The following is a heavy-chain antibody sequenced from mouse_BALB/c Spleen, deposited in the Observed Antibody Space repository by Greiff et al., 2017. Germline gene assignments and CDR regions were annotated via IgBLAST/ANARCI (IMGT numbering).Heavy chain of an antibody. J-gene: IGHJ3*01. CDR1: GFSLTDYG. V-gene: IGHV2-6-5*01. CDR3: AKHLYYDYGGFAY. D-gene: IGHD2-4*01. CDR2: IWGGGST. Sequence: VNVVESGPGLVAPSQSLSITCTVSGFSLTDYGVSWIRQPPGKGLEWLGVIWGGGSTYYNSALKSRLSISKDNSKSQVFLKMNSLQTDDTAMYYCAKHLYYDYGGFAYWGQGTLVTVSA.